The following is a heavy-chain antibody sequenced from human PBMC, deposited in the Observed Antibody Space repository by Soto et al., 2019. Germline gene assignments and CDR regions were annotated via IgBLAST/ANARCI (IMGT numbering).Heavy chain of an antibody. J-gene: IGHJ5*02. D-gene: IGHD6-6*01. CDR2: IYYSGST. CDR1: GGSISSYY. CDR3: ASHIAARPWDRFDP. Sequence: SETLSLTCTVSGGSISSYYWSWIRQPPGKGLEWIGYIYYSGSTNYNPSIKSRVTISVDTSKNQFSLKLSSVTAADTAVYYCASHIAARPWDRFDPWGQGTLVTVSS. V-gene: IGHV4-59*01.